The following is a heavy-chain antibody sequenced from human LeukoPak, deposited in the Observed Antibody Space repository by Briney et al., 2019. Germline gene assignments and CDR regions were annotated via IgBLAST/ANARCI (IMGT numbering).Heavy chain of an antibody. CDR3: ARGIYDWNYVPFDY. J-gene: IGHJ4*02. CDR1: GGSLSSSSYY. Sequence: SETLSLTCTVSGGSLSSSSYYWGWIRQPPGRGLEWIGSIYYSGSTYYNPSLKSRVTISVDTSKDQFSLKLSSVTAADTAVYYCARGIYDWNYVPFDYWGQGTLVTVSS. D-gene: IGHD1-7*01. CDR2: IYYSGST. V-gene: IGHV4-39*01.